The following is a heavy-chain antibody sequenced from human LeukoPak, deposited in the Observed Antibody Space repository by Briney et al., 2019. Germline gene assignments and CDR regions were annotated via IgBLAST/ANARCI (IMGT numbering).Heavy chain of an antibody. CDR1: GYTLTEVS. Sequence: ASVKVSCKXSGYTLTEVSMHWVRQAPGKGLEWMGGFDPEDGETIYAQKFQGRVTMTEDTSTDTAYMELSSLRSEGTAVYYCATRESGSYLNWFDPWGQGTLVTVSS. CDR2: FDPEDGET. V-gene: IGHV1-24*01. CDR3: ATRESGSYLNWFDP. J-gene: IGHJ5*02. D-gene: IGHD1-26*01.